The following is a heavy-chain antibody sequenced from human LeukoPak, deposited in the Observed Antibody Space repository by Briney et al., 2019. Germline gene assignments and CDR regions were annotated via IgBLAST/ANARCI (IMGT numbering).Heavy chain of an antibody. J-gene: IGHJ1*01. V-gene: IGHV3-7*01. Sequence: GGSLRLSCAASGFTFSTYSMTSVRQAPGKGLEWVANIKEDGSREYYVDSVKGRFTISRDNAKNSLYLQMDSLTAEDTAVYYCARDSPGYGAYVSWGQGTLVSVSS. CDR2: IKEDGSRE. D-gene: IGHD5-12*01. CDR3: ARDSPGYGAYVS. CDR1: GFTFSTYS.